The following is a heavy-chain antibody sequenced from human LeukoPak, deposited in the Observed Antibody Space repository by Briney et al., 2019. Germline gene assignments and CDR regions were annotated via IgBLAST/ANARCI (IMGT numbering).Heavy chain of an antibody. V-gene: IGHV4-34*01. CDR3: ARRGFTPVLLWFGELSLDP. J-gene: IGHJ5*02. D-gene: IGHD3-10*01. CDR2: INHSGST. CDR1: GGSFSGYY. Sequence: PSETLSLTCAVYGGSFSGYYWSWIRQPPGKGLEWIGEINHSGSTNYNPSLKSRVTISVDTSKNQFSLKLSSVTAADTAVYYCARRGFTPVLLWFGELSLDPWGQGTLVTVSS.